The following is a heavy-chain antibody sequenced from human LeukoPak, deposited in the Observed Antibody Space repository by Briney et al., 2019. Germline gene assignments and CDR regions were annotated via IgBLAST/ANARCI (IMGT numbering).Heavy chain of an antibody. J-gene: IGHJ4*02. CDR2: ISYDGSNK. V-gene: IGHV3-30-3*01. CDR3: ARDFGDSSGPDY. CDR1: GFTFSSYA. Sequence: GGSLRLSCAASGFTFSSYAMHWVRQAPGKGLEWVAVISYDGSNKYYADSVKGRFTISRDDSKNTLYLQMNSLRAEDTAVYYCARDFGDSSGPDYWGQGTLVTVSS. D-gene: IGHD3-22*01.